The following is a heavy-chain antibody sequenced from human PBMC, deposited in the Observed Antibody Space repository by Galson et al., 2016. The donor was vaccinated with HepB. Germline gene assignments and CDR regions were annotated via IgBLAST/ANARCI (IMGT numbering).Heavy chain of an antibody. J-gene: IGHJ4*02. V-gene: IGHV1-46*03. CDR1: GYTFTNYY. CDR2: INPNGGGT. CDR3: ARGFNTMRNPVDY. D-gene: IGHD3-10*01. Sequence: VKVSCKASGYTFTNYYIHWVRQAPGQGLEWMGIINPNGGGTSYAQKFQGRVTMTNDTSTSTVYMELSDLRSEDTAVYFCARGFNTMRNPVDYWGQGTLVAVSS.